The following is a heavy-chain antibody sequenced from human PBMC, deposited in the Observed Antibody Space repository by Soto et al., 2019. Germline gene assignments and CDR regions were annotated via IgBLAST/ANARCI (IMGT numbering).Heavy chain of an antibody. V-gene: IGHV4-30-2*01. CDR3: AAGGGLPRYY. Sequence: QLQLQESGSGLVKPSQTLSLTCAVSGGSISSGGYSWSWIRQPPGKGMEWIGYTYHSGSTYYDPSVKSRVTISVDRSKNQFSLKLSSVTAADTAVYYCAAGGGLPRYYWGQGTLVTFSS. D-gene: IGHD5-12*01. CDR1: GGSISSGGYS. J-gene: IGHJ4*02. CDR2: TYHSGST.